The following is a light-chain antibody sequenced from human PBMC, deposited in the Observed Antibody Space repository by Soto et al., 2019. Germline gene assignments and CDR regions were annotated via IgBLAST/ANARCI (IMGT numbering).Light chain of an antibody. Sequence: EIVLTQSPATLSSSPGERATLSCRASQSVGTSLAWYQQKPGQAPSLLISDVSNRETGIPARFSGSGSRTEFTLTISSLEPEDFAVYYCHQHSNWPLTFGGGTQVDIK. J-gene: IGKJ4*01. CDR1: QSVGTS. CDR3: HQHSNWPLT. V-gene: IGKV3-11*01. CDR2: DVS.